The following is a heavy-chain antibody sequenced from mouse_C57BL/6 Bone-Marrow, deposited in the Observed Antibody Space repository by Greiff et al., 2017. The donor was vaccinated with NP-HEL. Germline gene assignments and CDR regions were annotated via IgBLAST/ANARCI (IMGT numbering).Heavy chain of an antibody. D-gene: IGHD1-1*01. CDR1: GYTFTSYW. Sequence: QVQLQQPGAELVRPGSSVKLSCKASGYTFTSYWMHWVKQRPIQGLEWIGNIDPSDSETHYNQKFKDKATLTVDKSSSTAYMQLSSLTSEDSAVYYCARDSAYYYGSSPLLGLDVWGKGTTVTVSS. CDR2: IDPSDSET. J-gene: IGHJ1*03. CDR3: ARDSAYYYGSSPLLGLDV. V-gene: IGHV1-52*01.